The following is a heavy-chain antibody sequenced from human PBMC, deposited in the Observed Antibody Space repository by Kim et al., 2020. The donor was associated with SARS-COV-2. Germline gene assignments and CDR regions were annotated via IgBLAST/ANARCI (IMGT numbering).Heavy chain of an antibody. J-gene: IGHJ6*03. CDR3: ARHRGYYYYYMDV. Sequence: SPAFQGQVTISADKSISTAYLQWNSLKASDTATYYCARHRGYYYYYMDVWGKGTTVTVSS. V-gene: IGHV5-51*01.